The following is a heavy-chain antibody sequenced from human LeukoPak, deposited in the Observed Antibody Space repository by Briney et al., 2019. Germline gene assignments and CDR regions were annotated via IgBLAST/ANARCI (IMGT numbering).Heavy chain of an antibody. CDR2: INHSGST. CDR1: GGSFSGYY. J-gene: IGHJ4*02. V-gene: IGHV4-34*01. Sequence: PSETLSLTCAVYGGSFSGYYWSWIRQPPGKGLEWIGEINHSGSTNYIPSLKSRVTISVDTSKNQFSLKLSSVTAADTAVYYCARGSRTTGTTSRGPQSFDYWGQGTLVTVSS. D-gene: IGHD1-1*01. CDR3: ARGSRTTGTTSRGPQSFDY.